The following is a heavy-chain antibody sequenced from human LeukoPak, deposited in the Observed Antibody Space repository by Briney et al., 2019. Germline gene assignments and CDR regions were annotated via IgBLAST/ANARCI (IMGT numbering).Heavy chain of an antibody. D-gene: IGHD1-26*01. CDR3: ARLARSFPGVDY. CDR1: GGSISGSSYY. V-gene: IGHV4-39*01. CDR2: IYYSGST. Sequence: SETLSLTCTVSGGSISGSSYYWGWIRQPPGKGLEWIGSIYYSGSTYYNPSLKSRVTISVDTSKNQFSLKLSSVTAADTAVYYCARLARSFPGVDYWGQGTLVTVSS. J-gene: IGHJ4*02.